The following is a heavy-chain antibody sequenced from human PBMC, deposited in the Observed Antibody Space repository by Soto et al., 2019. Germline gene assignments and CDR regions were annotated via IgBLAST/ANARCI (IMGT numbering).Heavy chain of an antibody. D-gene: IGHD3-10*01. CDR2: ISSSGSTI. CDR3: ARVFMVRGVITYYFDY. V-gene: IGHV3-11*01. Sequence: GGSLRLSCAASGFTFSDYYMSWIRQAPGKGLEWVSYISSSGSTIYYADSEKGRFTISRDNAKNSRYLQMNSLRAEDTAVYYCARVFMVRGVITYYFDYWGQGTPVTVSS. CDR1: GFTFSDYY. J-gene: IGHJ4*02.